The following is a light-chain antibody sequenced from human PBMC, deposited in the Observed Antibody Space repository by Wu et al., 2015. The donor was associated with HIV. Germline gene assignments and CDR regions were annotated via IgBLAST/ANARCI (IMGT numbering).Light chain of an antibody. J-gene: IGKJ2*01. V-gene: IGKV3-20*01. CDR3: QQYATSPHT. Sequence: EIVLTQSPATLSLSPGERATLSCRASQSVSSSYLAWYQQKPGQAPRLLIHGASSRATGIPDRLSGSGSGADFTLTISRLEPEDSAVYYCQQYATSPHTFGQGTKLEIK. CDR2: GAS. CDR1: QSVSSSY.